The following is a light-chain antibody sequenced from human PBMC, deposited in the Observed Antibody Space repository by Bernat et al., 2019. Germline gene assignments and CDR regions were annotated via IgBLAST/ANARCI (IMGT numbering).Light chain of an antibody. CDR2: EVN. J-gene: IGLJ3*02. CDR1: SSDVGGHDH. Sequence: QSALTQPPSASGSLGQSVTISCTGTSSDVGGHDHVSWYQQHPGKAPKVLIYEVNKRPSGVPDRFSGSKSGNTASLTVSGIQAEDEADYHGCSHGGSNSFWVFGGGTKLTVL. V-gene: IGLV2-8*01. CDR3: CSHGGSNSFWV.